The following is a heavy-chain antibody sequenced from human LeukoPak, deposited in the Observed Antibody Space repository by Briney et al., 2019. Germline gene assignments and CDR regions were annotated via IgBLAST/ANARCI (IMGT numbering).Heavy chain of an antibody. CDR2: IRSKANSYAT. CDR3: ARGAYYYED. V-gene: IGHV3-73*01. J-gene: IGHJ4*02. Sequence: GRSLRLSCAASGFTFSSYAMHWVRQASGKGLEWVGRIRSKANSYATAYAASVRGRFTISRDDSKNTAYLQMNSLKTEGTAVYYCARGAYYYEDWGQGTLVTVSS. CDR1: GFTFSSYA. D-gene: IGHD3-22*01.